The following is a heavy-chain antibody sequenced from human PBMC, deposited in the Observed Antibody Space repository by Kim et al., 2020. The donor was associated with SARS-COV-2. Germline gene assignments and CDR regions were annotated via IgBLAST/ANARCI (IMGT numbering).Heavy chain of an antibody. CDR2: IRNKGFRGTT. D-gene: IGHD3-9*01. CDR1: GFTFGDYS. Sequence: GGSLRLSCTTSGFTFGDYSMGWFRQAPGKGLEWVSFIRNKGFRGTTEYAASVKGRFTISRDDSKGIAYLQMYSLKTEDTAVYYCARPTKTGTYSYYGLDV. J-gene: IGHJ6*01. CDR3: ARPTKTGTYSYYGLDV. V-gene: IGHV3-49*03.